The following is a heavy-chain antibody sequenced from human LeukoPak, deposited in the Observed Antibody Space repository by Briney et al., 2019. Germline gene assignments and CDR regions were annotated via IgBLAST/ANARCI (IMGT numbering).Heavy chain of an antibody. V-gene: IGHV6-1*01. CDR1: GDRVSSGSGG. J-gene: IGHJ3*01. D-gene: IGHD3-10*01. CDR2: IYYRSQWYS. CDR3: ARGGLVRGSLNSLTGFDF. Sequence: SQTLSLTCDISGDRVSSGSGGWNWIRQPPSRGLEWLGRIYYRSQWYSDDAVSVKGRISINPDTAKNQFSLHLNSVTPDDTALYYCARGGLVRGSLNSLTGFDFWGQGTMVTVSS.